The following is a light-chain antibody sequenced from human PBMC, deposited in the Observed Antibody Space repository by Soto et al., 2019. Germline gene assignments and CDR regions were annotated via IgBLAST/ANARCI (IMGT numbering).Light chain of an antibody. V-gene: IGKV1-33*01. CDR2: DAT. CDR1: QDIKNY. J-gene: IGKJ4*01. Sequence: DLQMTQSPSSLSASVGDRVTITCQASQDIKNYLNWYQQKPGKAPNPLIYDATNLKTGVPPRFGGSGSGTHITVTIRSPQPVDIATYYCQHYHHLPPITIGGGNKVEIQ. CDR3: QHYHHLPPIT.